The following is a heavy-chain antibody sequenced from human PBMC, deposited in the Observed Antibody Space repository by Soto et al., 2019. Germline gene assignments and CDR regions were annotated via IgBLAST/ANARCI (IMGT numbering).Heavy chain of an antibody. J-gene: IGHJ4*02. CDR3: ARYRYGYSYFDY. CDR2: IIPIYGTA. Sequence: QVQLVQSGAEVKKPGSSVEVSCKASGSTISSYAISWVRQAPGQGLELMGGIIPIYGTANYAQKFQGRVTITADESTSTAYMERSSLRSAYTAVYYSARYRYGYSYFDYWGQGTLFTVSS. V-gene: IGHV1-69*12. CDR1: GSTISSYA. D-gene: IGHD5-18*01.